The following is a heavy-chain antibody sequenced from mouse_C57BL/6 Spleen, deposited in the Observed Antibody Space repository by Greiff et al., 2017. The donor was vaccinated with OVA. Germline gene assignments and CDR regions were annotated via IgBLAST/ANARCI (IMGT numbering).Heavy chain of an antibody. CDR1: GYTFTNYW. CDR2: IYPGGGYT. CDR3: ARLGNDYDEAWFAY. V-gene: IGHV1-63*01. Sequence: QVQLQQSGAELVRPGTSVKMSCKASGYTFTNYWIGWAKQRPGHGLEWIGDIYPGGGYTNYNEKFKGKATLTADKSSSTAYLQFSSLTSEDSAIYYCARLGNDYDEAWFAYWGQGTLVTVSA. D-gene: IGHD2-4*01. J-gene: IGHJ3*01.